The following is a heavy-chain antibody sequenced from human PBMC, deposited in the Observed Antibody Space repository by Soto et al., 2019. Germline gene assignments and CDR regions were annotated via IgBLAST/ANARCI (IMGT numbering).Heavy chain of an antibody. CDR1: GFTFSSYA. Sequence: PGGSLRLSCAASGFTFSSYAMHWVRQAPGKGLEWVAVISYDGSNKYYAESVKGRFTISRDNSKNTLYLQMNSLRAEDTAVYYCARDLYSSGWYAFDYWGQGTLVTVYS. D-gene: IGHD6-19*01. CDR2: ISYDGSNK. J-gene: IGHJ4*02. V-gene: IGHV3-30-3*01. CDR3: ARDLYSSGWYAFDY.